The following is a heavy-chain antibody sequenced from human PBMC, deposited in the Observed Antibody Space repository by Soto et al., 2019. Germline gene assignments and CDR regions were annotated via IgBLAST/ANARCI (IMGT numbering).Heavy chain of an antibody. V-gene: IGHV3-23*01. Sequence: GGSLRLSCAASGFTFSSYAMSWVRQAPGKGLEWVSAISGSGGSTYYADSVKGRFTISRDNSKNTLYLQMNSLRAEDTALYYCAKAGGDYYDSSGYYDYWGQGTLVTVSS. CDR1: GFTFSSYA. CDR2: ISGSGGST. D-gene: IGHD3-22*01. CDR3: AKAGGDYYDSSGYYDY. J-gene: IGHJ4*02.